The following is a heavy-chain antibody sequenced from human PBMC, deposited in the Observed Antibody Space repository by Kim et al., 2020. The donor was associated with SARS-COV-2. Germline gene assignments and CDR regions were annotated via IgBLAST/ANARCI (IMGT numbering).Heavy chain of an antibody. CDR2: IWYDGSNK. D-gene: IGHD5-18*01. CDR3: ARDAAEFEYSYGYYFDY. J-gene: IGHJ4*02. V-gene: IGHV3-33*01. Sequence: GGSLRLSCAASGFTFSSYGMHWVRQAPGKGLEWVAVIWYDGSNKYYADSVKGRFTISRDNSKNTLYLQMNSLRAEDTAVYYCARDAAEFEYSYGYYFDYWGQGTRVTVSS. CDR1: GFTFSSYG.